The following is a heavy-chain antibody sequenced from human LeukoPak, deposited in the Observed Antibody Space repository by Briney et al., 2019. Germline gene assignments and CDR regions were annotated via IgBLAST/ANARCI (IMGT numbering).Heavy chain of an antibody. CDR2: ISAYNGNT. V-gene: IGHV1-18*01. CDR3: ATRRLLRYLALTNTQPFDY. D-gene: IGHD3-9*01. CDR1: GYTFTSYG. J-gene: IGHJ4*02. Sequence: GASVKVSCKASGYTFTSYGISWVRQAPGQGLEWMGWISAYNGNTNYAQKLQGRVTMTTDTSTSTAYMELRSLRSDDTAVYYCATRRLLRYLALTNTQPFDYWGQGTLVTVSS.